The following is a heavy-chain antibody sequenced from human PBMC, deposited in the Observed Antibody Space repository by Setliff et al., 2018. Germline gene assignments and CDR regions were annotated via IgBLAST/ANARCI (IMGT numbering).Heavy chain of an antibody. CDR3: AKDTHYYASSGYYCFDY. CDR2: IRHDGTNE. J-gene: IGHJ4*02. Sequence: PGGSLRLSCAASGFTFSNYWMSWVRQAPGKGLEWLAYIRHDGTNENYADSVKGRFTISRDNSRNTLFLQMDSLRTEDTAVYYCAKDTHYYASSGYYCFDYWGQGTLVTVSS. V-gene: IGHV3-30*02. CDR1: GFTFSNYW. D-gene: IGHD3-22*01.